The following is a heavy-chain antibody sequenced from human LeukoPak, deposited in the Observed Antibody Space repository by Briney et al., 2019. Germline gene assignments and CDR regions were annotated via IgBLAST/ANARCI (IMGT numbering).Heavy chain of an antibody. D-gene: IGHD2-15*01. Sequence: GESLKISCKGSGYSFTNYWIGWVRQMPGKGLEWMGIIYPGDSDTRYSPSFQGQVTISADKSINTAYLQWSGLKASDTAMYYCARQRGQPCRVSWFDPWGQGTLVTVSS. J-gene: IGHJ5*02. V-gene: IGHV5-51*01. CDR2: IYPGDSDT. CDR3: ARQRGQPCRVSWFDP. CDR1: GYSFTNYW.